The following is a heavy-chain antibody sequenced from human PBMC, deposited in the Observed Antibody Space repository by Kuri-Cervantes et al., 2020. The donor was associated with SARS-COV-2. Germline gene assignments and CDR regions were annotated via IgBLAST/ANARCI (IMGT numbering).Heavy chain of an antibody. V-gene: IGHV1-18*01. Sequence: AAVKVSCKASGYTFTSYCISWVRQAPGQGLEWMGWISAYNGNTNYAQKLQDRATMTRNTSISTAYMELSSLRSEDTAVYYCARIIRLRYFDWLGDYYYGMDVWGQGTTVTVSS. CDR3: ARIIRLRYFDWLGDYYYGMDV. J-gene: IGHJ6*02. D-gene: IGHD3-9*01. CDR2: ISAYNGNT. CDR1: GYTFTSYC.